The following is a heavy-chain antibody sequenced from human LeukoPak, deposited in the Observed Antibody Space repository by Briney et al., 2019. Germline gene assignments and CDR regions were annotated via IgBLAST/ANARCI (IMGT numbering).Heavy chain of an antibody. CDR1: GFTFSSYW. J-gene: IGHJ6*03. CDR2: IYYSGST. Sequence: GSLRLSCAASGFTFSSYWMHWIRQPPGKGLEWIGYIYYSGSTNYNPSLKSRVTISVDTSKNQFSLKLSSVTAADTAVYYCARTTEGGYSYGYFYYYYMDVWGKGTTVTISS. D-gene: IGHD5-18*01. V-gene: IGHV4-59*01. CDR3: ARTTEGGYSYGYFYYYYMDV.